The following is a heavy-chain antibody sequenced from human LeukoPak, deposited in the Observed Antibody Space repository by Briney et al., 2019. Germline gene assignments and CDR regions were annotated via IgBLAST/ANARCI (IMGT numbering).Heavy chain of an antibody. CDR1: GFTFSRYA. CDR2: TSGDGSNE. D-gene: IGHD3-3*01. V-gene: IGHV3-30-3*01. Sequence: GTSLRLSCAASGFTFSRYAMHWVRQAPGKGLECMAVTSGDGSNEHYAGSVKGRFTISRDNSKNTLYLQMNSLRTEDTAVYYCATNPGLRFLGGDMYYFDYWGQGTLVTVSS. J-gene: IGHJ4*02. CDR3: ATNPGLRFLGGDMYYFDY.